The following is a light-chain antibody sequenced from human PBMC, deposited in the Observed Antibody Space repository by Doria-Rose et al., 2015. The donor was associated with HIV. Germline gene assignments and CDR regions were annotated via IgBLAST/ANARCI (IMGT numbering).Light chain of an antibody. CDR3: HQYGSPWT. Sequence: EIVLTQSPRTLSLSPGERATLSCRASPSFSSTYLAWYQQKPGQAPSLLIYDGTTRATGIPDRFSASGTGTDFTLTINRLEPEDFALYYCHQYGSPWTFGQGTKVEI. CDR1: PSFSSTY. J-gene: IGKJ1*01. V-gene: IGKV3-20*01. CDR2: DGT.